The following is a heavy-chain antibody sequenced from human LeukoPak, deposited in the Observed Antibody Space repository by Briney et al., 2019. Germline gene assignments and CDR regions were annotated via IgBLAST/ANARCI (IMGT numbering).Heavy chain of an antibody. CDR2: INPNSGGT. Sequence: GASVKVSCKASEYTFTGYYMHWVRQAPGQGLEWMGWINPNSGGTNYAQKFQGRVTMTRDTSISTAYMELSRLRSDDTAVYYCARADTAISNWFDPWGQGTLVTVSS. V-gene: IGHV1-2*02. D-gene: IGHD5-18*01. J-gene: IGHJ5*02. CDR1: EYTFTGYY. CDR3: ARADTAISNWFDP.